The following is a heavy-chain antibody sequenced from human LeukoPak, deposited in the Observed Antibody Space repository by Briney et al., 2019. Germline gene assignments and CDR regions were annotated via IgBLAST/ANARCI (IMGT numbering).Heavy chain of an antibody. CDR1: GVSISSYH. J-gene: IGHJ4*02. CDR2: IYYSGST. V-gene: IGHV4-59*01. Sequence: SETLSLTCTVSGVSISSYHWNWIRQPPGKGLEWIGYIYYSGSTTYSPSLKSRVTISVDTSKNQFSLNLSSVTAADTAVYYCASSRGYFDYWGRGTLVTVSS. CDR3: ASSRGYFDY. D-gene: IGHD3-10*01.